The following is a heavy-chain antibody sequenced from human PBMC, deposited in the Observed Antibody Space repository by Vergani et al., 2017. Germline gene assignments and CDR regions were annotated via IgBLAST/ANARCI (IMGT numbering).Heavy chain of an antibody. V-gene: IGHV4-4*07. CDR2: IYTSGAT. CDR1: GGSISPYY. J-gene: IGHJ3*01. CDR3: ARDGGEYDKDALDV. Sequence: QVRLQESGPGLVKPSETLSLTCIVSGGSISPYYWSWIRQPAGKGLEWIGRIYTSGATNYNPSLRSRAIMSVDASKKQFSLKLTSVTAADTAVYYCARDGGEYDKDALDVWGQGTKVTVTS. D-gene: IGHD2-21*01.